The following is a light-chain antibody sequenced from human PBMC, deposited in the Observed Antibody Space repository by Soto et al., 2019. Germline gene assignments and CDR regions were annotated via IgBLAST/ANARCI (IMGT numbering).Light chain of an antibody. J-gene: IGKJ5*01. CDR2: GAS. V-gene: IGKV3D-15*01. CDR3: QQYNNWPPIP. Sequence: EIVMTQSPATLSVSPGERATLSCRASQSVSSRLAWYQQKPGQAPRLLIHGASTRAPAIPARFTGSGSGTEFTLTISSLQSEDFALYYCQQYNNWPPIPFGQGTRLDIK. CDR1: QSVSSR.